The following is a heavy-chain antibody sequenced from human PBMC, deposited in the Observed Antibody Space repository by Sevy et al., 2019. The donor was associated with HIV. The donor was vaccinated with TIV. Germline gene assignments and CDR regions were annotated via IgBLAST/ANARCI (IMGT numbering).Heavy chain of an antibody. Sequence: GGSLRLSCAASGFMLSDYHMSWIRQAPGKGLEWISYMSYSGTTIYYAESVKGRFSISRDNAEKSLYLQMNSLRAEDTAVYYCARAWFGEADGMDVWGQGSTVTVSS. D-gene: IGHD3-10*01. J-gene: IGHJ6*02. CDR3: ARAWFGEADGMDV. CDR1: GFMLSDYH. CDR2: MSYSGTTI. V-gene: IGHV3-11*01.